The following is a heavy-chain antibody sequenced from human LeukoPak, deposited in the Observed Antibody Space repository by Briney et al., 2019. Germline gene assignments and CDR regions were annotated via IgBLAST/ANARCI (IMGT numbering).Heavy chain of an antibody. Sequence: GGSLRLSCSASGFTVSSNYMSWVRQAPGKGLEWVSVIYSGGSTYYADSVKGRFTISRDNSKNTLYLQMNSLRAEDTAVYYCARGPSIAAAGTGDYWGQGTLVTVSS. D-gene: IGHD6-13*01. J-gene: IGHJ4*02. CDR3: ARGPSIAAAGTGDY. CDR1: GFTVSSNY. CDR2: IYSGGST. V-gene: IGHV3-53*01.